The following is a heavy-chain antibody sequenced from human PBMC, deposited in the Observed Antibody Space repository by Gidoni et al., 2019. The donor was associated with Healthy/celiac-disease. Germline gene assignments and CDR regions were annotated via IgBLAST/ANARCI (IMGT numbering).Heavy chain of an antibody. Sequence: EVQLVESGGGLVQPGGSLRLSCAASGLTFSSYSMNWVRQAPGKGLEWVSYISSSSSTIYYADSVKGRFTISRDNAKNSLYLQMNSLRDEDTAVYYCARGARSYYYYGMDVWGQGTTVTVSS. V-gene: IGHV3-48*02. CDR1: GLTFSSYS. J-gene: IGHJ6*02. D-gene: IGHD1-26*01. CDR3: ARGARSYYYYGMDV. CDR2: ISSSSSTI.